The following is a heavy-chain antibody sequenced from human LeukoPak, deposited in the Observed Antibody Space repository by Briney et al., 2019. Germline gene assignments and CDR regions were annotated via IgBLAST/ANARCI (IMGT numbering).Heavy chain of an antibody. Sequence: GASVKVSCKAFGYTFTSNYMHWVRQAPGQGPEWMGVISPSGGSTTYAQKFQGRVTLTRDMSTSTDYLELSSLRSEDTAVYYCARAPRVVGATSYFDLWGRGTLVTVSS. J-gene: IGHJ2*01. CDR1: GYTFTSNY. CDR3: ARAPRVVGATSYFDL. CDR2: ISPSGGST. D-gene: IGHD1-26*01. V-gene: IGHV1-46*01.